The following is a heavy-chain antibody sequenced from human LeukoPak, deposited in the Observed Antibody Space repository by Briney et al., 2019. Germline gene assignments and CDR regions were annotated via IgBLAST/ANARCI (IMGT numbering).Heavy chain of an antibody. CDR3: ARLRYSSSYNWCDP. V-gene: IGHV4-4*09. J-gene: IGHJ5*02. CDR1: GVSISSYY. CDR2: IYTSGST. D-gene: IGHD6-13*01. Sequence: SETLSLTCTVSGVSISSYYWSWIRQPPGKGLEGFGYIYTSGSTNYNPSLKSRVTISVDTSKNQFSLKLSSVTAADTAVYYCARLRYSSSYNWCDPWGQGTLVTVST.